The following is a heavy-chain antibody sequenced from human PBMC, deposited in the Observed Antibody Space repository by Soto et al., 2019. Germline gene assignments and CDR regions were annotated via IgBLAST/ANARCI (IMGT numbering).Heavy chain of an antibody. CDR3: AREGPPDIAWFDP. CDR2: SA. V-gene: IGHV1-69*01. D-gene: IGHD2-15*01. Sequence: QVQLVQSGAEEKKPGSSVKVSCKASGGTFSIYTISWVRQAPGQGLEWMGGSANSAQKFQGRLTVTADESTSTVYLELSSLTSEDTAVYYCAREGPPDIAWFDPWGQGTLVSVSS. J-gene: IGHJ5*02. CDR1: GGTFSIYT.